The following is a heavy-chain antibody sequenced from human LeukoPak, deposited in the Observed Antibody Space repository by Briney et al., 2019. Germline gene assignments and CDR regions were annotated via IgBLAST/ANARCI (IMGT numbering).Heavy chain of an antibody. CDR3: AKDRAMVRRNPQDYYFDY. J-gene: IGHJ4*02. CDR1: GFTFSSYG. Sequence: GGSLRLSCAASGFTFSSYGMHWVRQAPGKGLEWVAVISYDGSNKYYADPVKGRFTISRDNSKNTLYLQMNSLRAEDTAVYYCAKDRAMVRRNPQDYYFDYWGQGTLVTVSS. D-gene: IGHD3-10*01. CDR2: ISYDGSNK. V-gene: IGHV3-30*18.